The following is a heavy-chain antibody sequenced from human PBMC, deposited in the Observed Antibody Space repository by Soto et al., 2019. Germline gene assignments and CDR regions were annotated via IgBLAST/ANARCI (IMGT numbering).Heavy chain of an antibody. Sequence: SDTFSLTWTVSGASTSSENWWSWVRHAPGKGLEWIGEIYHSGATHYSPSLKSRFTISLDKSKNQFFLKLDSVTAAASAVYYCARGAGASRCYGMDVWGQGTKVTVSS. J-gene: IGHJ6*02. D-gene: IGHD3-16*02. V-gene: IGHV4-4*02. CDR3: ARGAGASRCYGMDV. CDR2: IYHSGAT. CDR1: GASTSSENW.